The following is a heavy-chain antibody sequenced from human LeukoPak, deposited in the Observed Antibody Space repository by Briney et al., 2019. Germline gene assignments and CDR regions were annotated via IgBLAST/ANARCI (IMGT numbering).Heavy chain of an antibody. Sequence: PSQTLSLTCTVSGGSISSGDYYWSWIRQHPGKGLEWIACIYYSGSTYYNPSFKSRITISVDTSKNQFSLKLSSVTAADTAVYYCAREFRSGNKYFDYWGQGTLVTVSS. J-gene: IGHJ4*02. CDR3: AREFRSGNKYFDY. V-gene: IGHV4-31*03. CDR1: GGSISSGDYY. D-gene: IGHD3-10*01. CDR2: IYYSGST.